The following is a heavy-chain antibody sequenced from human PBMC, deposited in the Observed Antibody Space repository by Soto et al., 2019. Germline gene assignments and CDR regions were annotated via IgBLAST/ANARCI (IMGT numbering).Heavy chain of an antibody. CDR2: VYFGDSRT. CDR1: RYSFTSNW. J-gene: IGHJ6*02. Sequence: GESLKISCKGSRYSFTSNWIAWVRQLPGKSPEWMGSVYFGDSRTRYGPSFEGQVTISADKSISTAYLQWNSLKASDSAMYYCARLEGGKWMVYATYIGYGMDVWGQGTTVTVSS. CDR3: ARLEGGKWMVYATYIGYGMDV. V-gene: IGHV5-51*01. D-gene: IGHD2-8*01.